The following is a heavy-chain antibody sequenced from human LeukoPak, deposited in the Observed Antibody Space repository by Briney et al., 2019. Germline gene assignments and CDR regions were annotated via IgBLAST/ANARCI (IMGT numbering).Heavy chain of an antibody. CDR1: GGSVSTNTYY. CDR2: IYYSGST. V-gene: IGHV4-61*01. D-gene: IGHD6-19*01. J-gene: IGHJ3*02. Sequence: SETLSLTCTVSGGSVSTNTYYWSWIRQPPGKGLEWIGYIYYSGSTNYNPSLKSRVTMSVDTSKNQFSLKLTSVTAADTAVYYCARLRPVAGYDAFDIWGHGTMVTVSS. CDR3: ARLRPVAGYDAFDI.